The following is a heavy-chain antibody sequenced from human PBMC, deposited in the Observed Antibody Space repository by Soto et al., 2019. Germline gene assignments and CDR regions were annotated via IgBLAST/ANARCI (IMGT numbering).Heavy chain of an antibody. J-gene: IGHJ5*02. Sequence: ASVKVSCKASGGTFSSYAISWVRQAPGQGLEWMGGIIPIFGTANYAQKFQGRVTITADESTSTAYMELSSLRSEDTAVYYCARDRSDPEEPGNWFDPWGQGTLVTVSS. CDR3: ARDRSDPEEPGNWFDP. D-gene: IGHD7-27*01. CDR1: GGTFSSYA. CDR2: IIPIFGTA. V-gene: IGHV1-69*13.